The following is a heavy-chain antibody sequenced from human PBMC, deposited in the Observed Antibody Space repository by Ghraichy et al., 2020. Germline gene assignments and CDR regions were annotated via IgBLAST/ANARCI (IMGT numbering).Heavy chain of an antibody. V-gene: IGHV3-48*02. D-gene: IGHD2-21*01. Sequence: GESLNISCAASGFTFSSYSMNWVRQAPGKGLEWVSYISSSSSTIYYADSVKGRFTISRDNAKNSLYLQMNSLRDEDTAVYYCVKDLVGGGFGAYGMDVWGQGTTVTVSS. CDR2: ISSSSSTI. CDR1: GFTFSSYS. CDR3: VKDLVGGGFGAYGMDV. J-gene: IGHJ6*02.